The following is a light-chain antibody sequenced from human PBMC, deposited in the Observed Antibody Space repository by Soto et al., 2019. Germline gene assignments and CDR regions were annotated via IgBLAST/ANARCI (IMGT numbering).Light chain of an antibody. CDR1: SSDVGGYNY. Sequence: QSALTQPPSASGSPGQSVTISCTGTSSDVGGYNYVSWYQQHPGKAPKLMVYEVSKRLSGVPDRFSGSKSGNTASLTVSGLQAEDEADYYCISYGGSSNLIFGGGTKLTVL. V-gene: IGLV2-8*01. CDR3: ISYGGSSNLI. CDR2: EVS. J-gene: IGLJ2*01.